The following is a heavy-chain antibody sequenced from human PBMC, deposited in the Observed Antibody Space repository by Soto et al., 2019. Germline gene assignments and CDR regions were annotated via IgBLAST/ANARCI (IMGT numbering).Heavy chain of an antibody. J-gene: IGHJ4*02. D-gene: IGHD4-17*01. Sequence: QVQLQESGPGLVKPSQTLSLTCAVSGGSLNSGGYYWSGIRQRPGKGFERIGYMYYSGSPYYNPSLWSRLSMSVDTSKNHFSLKVSSVTAADTAVYYCARGNYGDPYYFDYWGQGILVTVSS. V-gene: IGHV4-31*11. CDR2: MYYSGSP. CDR3: ARGNYGDPYYFDY. CDR1: GGSLNSGGYY.